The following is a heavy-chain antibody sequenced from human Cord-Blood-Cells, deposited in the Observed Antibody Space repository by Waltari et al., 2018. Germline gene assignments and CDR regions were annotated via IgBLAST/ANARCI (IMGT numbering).Heavy chain of an antibody. CDR3: ARSMAATKNYYYGMDV. Sequence: QVQLVQSGAEVKKPGSSVKVSCKASGGTFSSYAISWVRQAPGQGLEWMGGIIPIFGTANHAQEFQGRVTITADESTSTAYMELSSLRSEDTAVYYCARSMAATKNYYYGMDVWGQGTTVTVSS. J-gene: IGHJ6*02. D-gene: IGHD1-26*01. CDR1: GGTFSSYA. CDR2: IIPIFGTA. V-gene: IGHV1-69*01.